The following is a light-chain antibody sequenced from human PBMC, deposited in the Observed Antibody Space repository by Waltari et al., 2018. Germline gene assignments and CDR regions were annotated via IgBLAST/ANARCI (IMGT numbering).Light chain of an antibody. CDR2: RAS. J-gene: IGKJ3*01. V-gene: IGKV1-5*03. CDR3: QQSHTYPIT. CDR1: QSIGAS. Sequence: DIQMTQFPSILSASVGDRVTITCRASQSIGASLARYQQKPGNAPRLLIHRASSLESGAPLRFSGSGSGTEFNLTISSLQPDDFALYHCQQSHTYPITFGPGTTVDIQ.